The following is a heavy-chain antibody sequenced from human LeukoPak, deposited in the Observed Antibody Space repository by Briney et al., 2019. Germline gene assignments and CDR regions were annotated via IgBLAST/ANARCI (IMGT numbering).Heavy chain of an antibody. J-gene: IGHJ5*02. CDR2: INPSGGST. V-gene: IGHV1-46*01. Sequence: ASVKVSCKASGGTFSSYAISWVRQAPGQGLERMGIINPSGGSTSYAQKFQGRVTMTRDTSTSTVYMELSSLRSEDTAVYYCARTVRLGELSSPFDPWGQGTLVTVSS. D-gene: IGHD3-16*02. CDR1: GGTFSSYA. CDR3: ARTVRLGELSSPFDP.